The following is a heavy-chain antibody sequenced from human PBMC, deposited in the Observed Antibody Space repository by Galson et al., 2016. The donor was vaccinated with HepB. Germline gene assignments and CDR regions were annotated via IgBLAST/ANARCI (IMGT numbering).Heavy chain of an antibody. CDR1: GDSVSSNSAA. CDR2: TYYRSKWYN. CDR3: ARDKWKMRGYTYGHTTANYGMDV. J-gene: IGHJ6*02. D-gene: IGHD5-18*01. V-gene: IGHV6-1*01. Sequence: CAISGDSVSSNSAAWNWIRQSPLRGLEWLGRTYYRSKWYNDYAVSVNSRITINPDTSKNQFSLHLNSVTPEDTAVYYCARDKWKMRGYTYGHTTANYGMDVWGQGTTVTVSS.